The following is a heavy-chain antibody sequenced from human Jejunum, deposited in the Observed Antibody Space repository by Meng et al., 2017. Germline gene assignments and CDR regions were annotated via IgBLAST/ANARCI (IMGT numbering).Heavy chain of an antibody. J-gene: IGHJ4*02. V-gene: IGHV3-15*01. CDR1: GFTFSDAW. CDR2: VTSTVEGGST. CDR3: VTVRDRNTWSFNY. D-gene: IGHD2-15*01. Sequence: GESLKISCAGSGFTFSDAWMGWARQAPGKGLEWVGRVTSTVEGGSTDYAAPVKGRFVTSRDDSKTTLYLQMNSLKTEDTAVYYCVTVRDRNTWSFNYWGQGTQVTVSS.